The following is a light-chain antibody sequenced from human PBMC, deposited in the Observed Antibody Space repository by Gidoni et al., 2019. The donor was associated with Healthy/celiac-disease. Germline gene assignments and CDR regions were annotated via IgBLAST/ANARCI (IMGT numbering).Light chain of an antibody. CDR1: QDISNY. CDR2: DAS. Sequence: QMTQSPSSLSASVGDRVTITCQASQDISNYLNWYQQKPGKAPKLLIYDASNLETGVPSRFSGSGSGTDFTFTISSLQPEDIATYYCQQYDNLPLTFGGGTKVEIK. V-gene: IGKV1-33*01. CDR3: QQYDNLPLT. J-gene: IGKJ4*01.